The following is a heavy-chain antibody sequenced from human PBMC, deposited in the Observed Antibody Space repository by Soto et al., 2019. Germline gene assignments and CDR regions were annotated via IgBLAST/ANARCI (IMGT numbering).Heavy chain of an antibody. CDR3: ARGVTTVTTFDY. J-gene: IGHJ4*02. CDR2: IYHSGST. D-gene: IGHD4-17*01. CDR1: GGSISSGGYS. Sequence: QLQLQESGSGLVKPSQTLSLTCAVSGGSISSGGYSCNWIRQPPGKGLEWIGYIYHSGSTYYNPTLKSRVTISVDRSKNQFSLKLSSVTAADTAVYYCARGVTTVTTFDYWDQGTLVTVSS. V-gene: IGHV4-30-2*01.